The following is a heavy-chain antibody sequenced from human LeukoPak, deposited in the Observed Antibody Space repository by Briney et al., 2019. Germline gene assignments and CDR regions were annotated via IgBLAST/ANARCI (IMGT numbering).Heavy chain of an antibody. J-gene: IGHJ4*02. Sequence: SVKVSCKASGGTFSSYAISWVRQAPGQGLEWMGGIIPIFGTANYAQKFQGRVTITTDESTSTAYMELSSLRSEDTAVYYCASPLRITIFGVRDYFDYWDQGTLVTVSS. V-gene: IGHV1-69*05. CDR3: ASPLRITIFGVRDYFDY. CDR2: IIPIFGTA. D-gene: IGHD3-3*01. CDR1: GGTFSSYA.